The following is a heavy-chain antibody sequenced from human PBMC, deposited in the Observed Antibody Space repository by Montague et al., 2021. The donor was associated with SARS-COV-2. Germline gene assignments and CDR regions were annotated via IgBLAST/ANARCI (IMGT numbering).Heavy chain of an antibody. J-gene: IGHJ3*02. CDR3: AMRGGALDAFDI. V-gene: IGHV4-39*01. CDR1: GGSIRTSSYY. Sequence: ESLSLTCTVSGGSIRTSSYYWGWIRQPPGKGLDWIGSIYYSGSTYYNPSLKSRVTISVDTSKNQFSLKLSSVTAADTAVYYCAMRGGALDAFDIWGQGTMVIASS. CDR2: IYYSGST. D-gene: IGHD4-17*01.